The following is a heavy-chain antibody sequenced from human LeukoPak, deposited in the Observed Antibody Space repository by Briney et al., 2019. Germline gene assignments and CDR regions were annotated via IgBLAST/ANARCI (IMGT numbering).Heavy chain of an antibody. CDR2: IYNSGST. CDR3: ARAGSNLFDY. V-gene: IGHV4-31*03. Sequence: SETLSLTCTVSGGSISSGGYYWSWIRQHSGKGLEWIGYIYNSGSTYHNPSLKSRVTISVDTSKNQFSLKLSSVTAADTAVYYCARAGSNLFDYWGQGTLVTVSS. J-gene: IGHJ4*02. CDR1: GGSISSGGYY.